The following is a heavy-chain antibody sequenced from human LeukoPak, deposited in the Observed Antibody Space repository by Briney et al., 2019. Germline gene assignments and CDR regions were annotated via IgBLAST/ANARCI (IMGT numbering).Heavy chain of an antibody. D-gene: IGHD3-10*01. Sequence: GGSLRLSCAASGFTFSYFEMNWVRQAPGKGLELVSYISSSGSPKYYADSVKGRFTISRDNAKNSLYLQMNSLKTEDAAVYYCTIDHILSSGSYYNPSWFDPWGQGTLVTVSS. CDR3: TIDHILSSGSYYNPSWFDP. J-gene: IGHJ5*02. V-gene: IGHV3-48*03. CDR1: GFTFSYFE. CDR2: ISSSGSPK.